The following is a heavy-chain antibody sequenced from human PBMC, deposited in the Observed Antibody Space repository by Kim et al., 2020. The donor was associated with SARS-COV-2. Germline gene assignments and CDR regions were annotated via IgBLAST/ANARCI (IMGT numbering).Heavy chain of an antibody. CDR3: ARLWNYDHDY. J-gene: IGHJ4*02. D-gene: IGHD1-7*01. V-gene: IGHV5-51*01. CDR2: ET. Sequence: ETRSRPSLHGQVTISADKSISTAYLKWSSLKASDTAMYYCARLWNYDHDYWGQGTLVTVSS.